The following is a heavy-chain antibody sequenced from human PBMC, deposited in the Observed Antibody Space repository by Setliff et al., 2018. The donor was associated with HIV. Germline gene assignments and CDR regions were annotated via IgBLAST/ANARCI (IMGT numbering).Heavy chain of an antibody. D-gene: IGHD5-18*01. CDR3: ARFEGRDKRGYSYGAYYYYMDV. V-gene: IGHV1-18*01. J-gene: IGHJ6*03. CDR2: ISAYNGNT. Sequence: ASVKVSCKASGYTFTSYGISWVRQAPGQGLEWMGWISAYNGNTNYAQKFQGRVTLTTDTSTSTAYMEVKSLRSDDTAVYYCARFEGRDKRGYSYGAYYYYMDVWGKGTTVT. CDR1: GYTFTSYG.